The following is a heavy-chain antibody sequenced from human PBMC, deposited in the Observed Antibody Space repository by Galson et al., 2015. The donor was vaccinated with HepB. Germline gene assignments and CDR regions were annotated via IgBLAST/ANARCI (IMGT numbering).Heavy chain of an antibody. CDR2: ISTYGGNT. J-gene: IGHJ4*02. D-gene: IGHD4/OR15-4a*01. V-gene: IGHV1-18*04. CDR1: GYTFTSNG. CDR3: ARDRDYRFDY. Sequence: SVKVSCKASGYTFTSNGISWVRQTPGQGLEWLGWISTYGGNTNYAQKFQGRITLTRDNSTSLAYVELRSLRSDDTAVYYCARDRDYRFDYWGQGTLVTVSS.